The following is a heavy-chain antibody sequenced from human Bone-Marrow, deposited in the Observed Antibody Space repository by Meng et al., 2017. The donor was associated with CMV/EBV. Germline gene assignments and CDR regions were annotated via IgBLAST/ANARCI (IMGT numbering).Heavy chain of an antibody. Sequence: GESLKISCAASGFTFSNAWMSWVRQAPGKGLEWVGRIKTKTDGGTTDYAAPVKGRFTVSRDDSKNRLYLQMNSLRAEDTAVYYCAKGQQLVQRAFDIWGQGTMVTVSS. V-gene: IGHV3-15*01. CDR2: IKTKTDGGTT. D-gene: IGHD6-13*01. CDR3: AKGQQLVQRAFDI. J-gene: IGHJ3*02. CDR1: GFTFSNAW.